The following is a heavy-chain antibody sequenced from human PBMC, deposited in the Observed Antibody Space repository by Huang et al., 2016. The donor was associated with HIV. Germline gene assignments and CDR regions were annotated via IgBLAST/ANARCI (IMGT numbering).Heavy chain of an antibody. J-gene: IGHJ2*01. D-gene: IGHD6-13*01. CDR1: GGSFSGYY. Sequence: QVQLQQWGAGLLKPSETLSLTCAVYGGSFSGYYWSWIRQPPGKGREWIGEINDSGSTNYNPALKSRVTTSVDTSKNQFSLRLSSVTAADTAVDYCARGRSGIAAAVYWYFDLWGRGTLVTVSS. CDR3: ARGRSGIAAAVYWYFDL. CDR2: INDSGST. V-gene: IGHV4-34*01.